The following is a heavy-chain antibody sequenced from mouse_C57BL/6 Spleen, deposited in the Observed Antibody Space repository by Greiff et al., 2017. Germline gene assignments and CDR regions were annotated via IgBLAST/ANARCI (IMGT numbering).Heavy chain of an antibody. CDR1: GFTFSSYA. V-gene: IGHV5-9-1*02. D-gene: IGHD4-1*01. J-gene: IGHJ2*01. CDR3: TRDSGPYYFDD. CDR2: ISSGGDYI. Sequence: EVKVVESGEGLVKPGGSLKLSCAASGFTFSSYAMSWVRQTPEKRLEWVAYISSGGDYIYYADTVKGRFTISRDNARNTLYLQMSSLKSEDTAMYYCTRDSGPYYFDDWGQGTTLTVSS.